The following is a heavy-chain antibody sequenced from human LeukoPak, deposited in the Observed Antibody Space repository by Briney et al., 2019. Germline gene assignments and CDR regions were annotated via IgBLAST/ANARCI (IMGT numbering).Heavy chain of an antibody. D-gene: IGHD1-1*01. CDR1: GFTFSSYA. CDR2: IYSGGST. V-gene: IGHV3-66*01. CDR3: AKSLFTSATGTGRAFHI. Sequence: GRSLRLSCAASGFTFSSYAMHWVRQAPGKGLEWVSVIYSGGSTYYADSVKGRFTISRDNSKNTLYLQMTGLRAGDTAEYYCAKSLFTSATGTGRAFHIWGQGTMVTVSS. J-gene: IGHJ3*02.